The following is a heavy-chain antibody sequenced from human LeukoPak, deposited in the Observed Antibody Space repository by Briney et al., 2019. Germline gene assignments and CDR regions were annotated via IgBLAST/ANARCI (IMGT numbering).Heavy chain of an antibody. J-gene: IGHJ3*01. D-gene: IGHD3-22*01. Sequence: GGSLRLSCAGSGFSFSSHAIHWVRQAPGKGLEWVAVISYDGSNKYYADSVKGRVTLSRDNSKNTLYLQMNSLRAEDTAVYYCARGAIVFDAFDFWGQGTMATVSS. CDR1: GFSFSSHA. CDR2: ISYDGSNK. V-gene: IGHV3-30-3*01. CDR3: ARGAIVFDAFDF.